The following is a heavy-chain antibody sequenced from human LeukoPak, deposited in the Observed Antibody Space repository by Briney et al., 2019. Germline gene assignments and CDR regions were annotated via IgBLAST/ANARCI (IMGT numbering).Heavy chain of an antibody. Sequence: ASVTVSFTASGYTFTIYGISWVRQAPGQGLEWMGWISAYNGNTNYAQKLQGRVTMTTDTSTSTAYMELRSLRSDDTAVYYCARHGSDVIVATADDAFDIWGQGTMVTVSS. CDR3: ARHGSDVIVATADDAFDI. CDR2: ISAYNGNT. J-gene: IGHJ3*02. V-gene: IGHV1-18*01. CDR1: GYTFTIYG. D-gene: IGHD5-12*01.